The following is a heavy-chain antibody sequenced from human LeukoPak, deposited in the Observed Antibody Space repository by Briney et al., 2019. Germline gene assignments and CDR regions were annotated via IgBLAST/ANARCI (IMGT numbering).Heavy chain of an antibody. D-gene: IGHD5-12*01. CDR3: ARSGYDTYDIDY. J-gene: IGHJ4*02. V-gene: IGHV4-59*07. CDR2: IYYRGRT. Sequence: PSDTLSLTFTFSGGSISSDYWWCIRQPAGKELEWIGYIYYRGRTNYHTSLKSRVTISVDTSKNQFSLKLSSVTAADTAVYYCARSGYDTYDIDYWGQGKLVTVSS. CDR1: GGSISSDY.